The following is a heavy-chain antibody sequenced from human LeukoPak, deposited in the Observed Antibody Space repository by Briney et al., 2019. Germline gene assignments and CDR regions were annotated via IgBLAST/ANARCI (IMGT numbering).Heavy chain of an antibody. CDR1: GGSISSSS. Sequence: PSETLSLTCTVSGGSISSSSYYWGWIRQPPGKGLEWVSSITSSSSYIYYADSVKGRFTISRDNAKNSLYLQMNSLRAEDTAVYYCAGDPYSGSYGAYYYYYMDVWGKGTTVTISS. J-gene: IGHJ6*03. CDR3: AGDPYSGSYGAYYYYYMDV. D-gene: IGHD1-26*01. V-gene: IGHV3-21*01. CDR2: ITSSSSYI.